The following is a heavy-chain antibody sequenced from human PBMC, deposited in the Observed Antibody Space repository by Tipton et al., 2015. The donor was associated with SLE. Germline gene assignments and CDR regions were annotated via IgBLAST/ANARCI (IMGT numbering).Heavy chain of an antibody. Sequence: TLSLTCPVSGGSISSYYWSWIRQPAGKGLEWIGRIYTSGSTNYNPPLKSRVTISVDTSKNQFSLKLSSVTAADTAVYYCARDRGGGPTPDAFDIWGQGTMVTVSS. CDR1: GGSISSYY. D-gene: IGHD3-10*01. CDR2: IYTSGST. CDR3: ARDRGGGPTPDAFDI. V-gene: IGHV4-4*07. J-gene: IGHJ3*02.